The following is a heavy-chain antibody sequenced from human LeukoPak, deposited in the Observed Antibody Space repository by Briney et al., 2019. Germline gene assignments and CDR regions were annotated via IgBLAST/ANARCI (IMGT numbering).Heavy chain of an antibody. CDR2: IYYSGST. Sequence: SETLSLTCTVSGGSISSSSYYWGWIRQPPGKGLEWIGSIYYSGSTYYNPSLKSRVTISVDTSKTQFSLKLSSVTAADTAVYYCARAILHFDWLSYAFDIWGQGTMVTVSS. CDR1: GGSISSSSYY. V-gene: IGHV4-39*07. D-gene: IGHD3-9*01. J-gene: IGHJ3*02. CDR3: ARAILHFDWLSYAFDI.